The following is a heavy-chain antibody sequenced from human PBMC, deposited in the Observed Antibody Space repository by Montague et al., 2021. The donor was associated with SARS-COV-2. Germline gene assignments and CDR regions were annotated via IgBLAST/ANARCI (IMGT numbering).Heavy chain of an antibody. V-gene: IGHV4-39*02. CDR2: IYYSGTT. Sequence: SKTLSLTCSVSSGSIISSGYYWGWIRQPPGKELEWIGNIYYSGTTYYNPSLQSRGTISADTSKNHLSLRLSSVTAADTAVYFCARGMIRGVTTPFDYWGQGSQVTVSS. J-gene: IGHJ4*02. D-gene: IGHD3-10*01. CDR1: SGSIISSGYY. CDR3: ARGMIRGVTTPFDY.